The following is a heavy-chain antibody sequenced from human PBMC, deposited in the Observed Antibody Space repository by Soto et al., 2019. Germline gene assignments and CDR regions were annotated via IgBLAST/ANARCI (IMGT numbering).Heavy chain of an antibody. D-gene: IGHD6-13*01. CDR1: GYIFTNYY. CDR2: INPLPTSGST. Sequence: QVQLVQSGAEVMKPGASVKVSCKASGYIFTNYYIHWVRQAPGQGLEWMAIINPLPTSGSTNYAQKFQGRVTVTRDTSTSTVYLELSSLRSDDTAVYYCARDLAAAAYWGQGTLVTVSS. CDR3: ARDLAAAAY. J-gene: IGHJ4*02. V-gene: IGHV1-46*01.